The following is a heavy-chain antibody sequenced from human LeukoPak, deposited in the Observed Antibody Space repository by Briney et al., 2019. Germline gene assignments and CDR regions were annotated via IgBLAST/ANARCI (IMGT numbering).Heavy chain of an antibody. CDR2: INPNSGGT. CDR3: ARTETYYYGSSGYRPLRY. V-gene: IGHV1-2*02. CDR1: GGTFSSYT. J-gene: IGHJ4*02. Sequence: ASVKVSCKASGGTFSSYTISWVRQAPGQGLEWMGWINPNSGGTNYAQKFQGRVTMTRDTSISTTYMELGRLRSDDTAVYYCARTETYYYGSSGYRPLRYWGQGTLVTVSS. D-gene: IGHD3-22*01.